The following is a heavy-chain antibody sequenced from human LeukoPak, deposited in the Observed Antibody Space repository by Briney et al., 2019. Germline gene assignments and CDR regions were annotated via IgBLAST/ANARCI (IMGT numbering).Heavy chain of an antibody. Sequence: GGSLRLSCAASGFTVSSNYMSWVRQAPGKGLEWVSVIYSGGSTYYADSVMGRFTISRDNSKNTLYLQMNSLRAEDTAVYYCARVRPSPRVYFDYWGQGTLVTVSS. CDR3: ARVRPSPRVYFDY. V-gene: IGHV3-66*01. CDR2: IYSGGST. J-gene: IGHJ4*02. D-gene: IGHD6-6*01. CDR1: GFTVSSNY.